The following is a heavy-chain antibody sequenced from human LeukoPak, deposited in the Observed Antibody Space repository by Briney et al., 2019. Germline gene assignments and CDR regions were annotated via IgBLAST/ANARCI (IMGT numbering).Heavy chain of an antibody. CDR1: GGTFSSYA. D-gene: IGHD6-6*01. J-gene: IGHJ6*03. V-gene: IGHV1-69*06. CDR2: IIPIFGTA. Sequence: ASVKVSCKASGGTFSSYAISWVRQAPGQGLEWMGGIIPIFGTANYAQKFQGRVTITADKSTSTAYMELSSLRSEDTAVYYCARGLSSSSFVYYYYMDVWGKGTTVTVSS. CDR3: ARGLSSSSFVYYYYMDV.